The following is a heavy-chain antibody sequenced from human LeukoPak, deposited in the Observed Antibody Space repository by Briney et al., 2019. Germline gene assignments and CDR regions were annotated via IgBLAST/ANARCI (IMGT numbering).Heavy chain of an antibody. CDR3: AKDRSYDSSGYYGQ. CDR1: GFTFSSHA. D-gene: IGHD3-22*01. CDR2: INANGRST. J-gene: IGHJ4*02. Sequence: PGGSLRLSCAASGFTFSSHAMHWVRQAPGKGLEYVSAINANGRSTYYADSVKGRFTISRDNSKNTLYLQMNSLRAEDTAVYYCAKDRSYDSSGYYGQWGQGTLVTVSS. V-gene: IGHV3-64*02.